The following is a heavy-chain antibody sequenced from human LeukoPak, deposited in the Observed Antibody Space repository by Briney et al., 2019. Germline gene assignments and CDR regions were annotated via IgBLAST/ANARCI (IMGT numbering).Heavy chain of an antibody. D-gene: IGHD7-27*01. CDR1: GGSISSGSFC. J-gene: IGHJ2*01. V-gene: IGHV4-61*09. CDR2: INTSAST. Sequence: SETLSLTCTVSGGSISSGSFCWGWIRQPAGKGLEWIGHINTSASTNYNPSLKSRATISVDTSKKQFSLRLTSVTAADTAVYYCARRPRLGTWYFDLWGRGTLVTVSS. CDR3: ARRPRLGTWYFDL.